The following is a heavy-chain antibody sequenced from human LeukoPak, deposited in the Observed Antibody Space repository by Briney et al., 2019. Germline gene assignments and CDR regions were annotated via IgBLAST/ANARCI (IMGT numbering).Heavy chain of an antibody. CDR1: GYTFTSYG. J-gene: IGHJ5*02. CDR3: ITVTTRNWLDP. V-gene: IGHV1-18*01. Sequence: ASVKVSCKASGYTFTSYGISWVRQAPGQGLEWMGWISAYNGNTNYAQRLQGRVTMTTDTSTSTAYMELRSLRSDDTAVYYCITVTTRNWLDPWGQGTLVTVSS. D-gene: IGHD4-17*01. CDR2: ISAYNGNT.